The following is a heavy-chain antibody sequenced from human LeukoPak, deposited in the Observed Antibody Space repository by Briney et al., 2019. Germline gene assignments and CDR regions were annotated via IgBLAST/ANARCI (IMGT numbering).Heavy chain of an antibody. V-gene: IGHV4-39*01. D-gene: IGHD1-1*01. Sequence: PSETLSLTCTVSGGSISRSSYYWGWIRQPPGKGLEWIGSICYSGTTYSNPSLKSRVTISVDTSKNQFSLKLRSVTAADTAVYYCARQNDRSHDYWGQGTLVTVSS. CDR3: ARQNDRSHDY. J-gene: IGHJ4*02. CDR2: ICYSGTT. CDR1: GGSISRSSYY.